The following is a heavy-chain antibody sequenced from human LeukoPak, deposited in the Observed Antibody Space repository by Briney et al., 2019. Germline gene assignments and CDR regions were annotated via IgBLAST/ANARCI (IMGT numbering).Heavy chain of an antibody. CDR3: ARGEPYGSGSYYKGTEYFQH. Sequence: ASVKVSCKASGYTFTSYYMHWVRQAPGQGLEWMGIINPSGGSTSYAQKFQGRVTMTRDVSTSTVYMELSSLRSEDTAVYYCARGEPYGSGSYYKGTEYFQHWGQGTLVTVSS. CDR1: GYTFTSYY. J-gene: IGHJ1*01. D-gene: IGHD3-10*01. CDR2: INPSGGST. V-gene: IGHV1-46*01.